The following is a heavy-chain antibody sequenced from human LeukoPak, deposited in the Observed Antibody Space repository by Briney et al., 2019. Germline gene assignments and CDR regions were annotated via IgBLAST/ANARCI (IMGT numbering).Heavy chain of an antibody. CDR2: INHSGST. J-gene: IGHJ6*03. V-gene: IGHV4-34*01. D-gene: IGHD6-6*01. CDR1: GGSFSGYY. Sequence: PSETLSLTCAVYGGSFSGYYWSWIRQPPGKGLEWIGEINHSGSTNYNPSLKSRVTMSVDTSKNQFSLKLSSVTAADTAVYYCASELYSSSSGYYYYYMDVWGKGTTVTVSS. CDR3: ASELYSSSSGYYYYYMDV.